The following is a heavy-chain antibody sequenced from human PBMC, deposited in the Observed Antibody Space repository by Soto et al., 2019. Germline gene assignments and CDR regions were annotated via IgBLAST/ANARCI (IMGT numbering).Heavy chain of an antibody. CDR2: ISSSSSYI. Sequence: GGSLRLSCAASGFTFSSYSMNWVRQAPGKGLEWVSSISSSSSYIYYADSVKGRFTISRDNAKNSLYLQMNSLRAEDTAVYYCARDQMVAARAFDYWGQGTLVTVSS. CDR3: ARDQMVAARAFDY. D-gene: IGHD6-6*01. J-gene: IGHJ4*02. CDR1: GFTFSSYS. V-gene: IGHV3-21*01.